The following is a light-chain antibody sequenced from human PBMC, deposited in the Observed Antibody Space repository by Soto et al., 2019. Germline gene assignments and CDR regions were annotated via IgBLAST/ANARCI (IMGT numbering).Light chain of an antibody. Sequence: QSVLTQPPSASGTPGQRVTISCSGSSSNIEIDTVSWCQQIPGTAPKLLIYNGNQRPSRVPDRFSGSESGTSASLAISGLQSEDEADYYCAAWDDSLKGYVFGTGTKVTVL. CDR1: SSNIEIDT. V-gene: IGLV1-44*01. CDR3: AAWDDSLKGYV. J-gene: IGLJ1*01. CDR2: NGN.